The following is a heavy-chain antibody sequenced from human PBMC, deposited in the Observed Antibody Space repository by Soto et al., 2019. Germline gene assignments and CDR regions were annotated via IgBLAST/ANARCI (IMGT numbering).Heavy chain of an antibody. Sequence: QVQLVESGGGVVQPGRSLRLSCAASGFTFSSYAMHWVRQAPGKGLEWVAVISYDGSNKYYADYVKGRFTISRDNSKNTLYLQMNSLRAEDTAVYYCARGEQQLIDWGQGTLVTVSS. J-gene: IGHJ4*02. D-gene: IGHD6-13*01. V-gene: IGHV3-30-3*01. CDR1: GFTFSSYA. CDR2: ISYDGSNK. CDR3: ARGEQQLID.